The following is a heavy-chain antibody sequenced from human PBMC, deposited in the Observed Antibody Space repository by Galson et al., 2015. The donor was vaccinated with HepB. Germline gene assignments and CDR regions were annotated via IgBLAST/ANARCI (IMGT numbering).Heavy chain of an antibody. Sequence: SLRLSCAASGFIFSDSAMHWVRQAPGKGLEWVSGITWDGGNIAYSDSVEGRFTISRDNSKNTLYLQMNSLRADDSAVYYCAKDLEHLGGNYYFLYMDVWGQGTTVTDSS. V-gene: IGHV3-9*01. J-gene: IGHJ6*01. CDR1: GFIFSDSA. CDR3: AKDLEHLGGNYYFLYMDV. CDR2: ITWDGGNI. D-gene: IGHD1-14*01.